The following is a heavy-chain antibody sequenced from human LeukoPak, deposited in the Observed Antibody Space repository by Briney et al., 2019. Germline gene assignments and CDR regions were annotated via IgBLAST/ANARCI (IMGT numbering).Heavy chain of an antibody. J-gene: IGHJ4*02. CDR1: GDSVSSKNVA. Sequence: SQTLSLTCAISGDSVSSKNVAWNWIRQSPSRGLEWLGKTYYRSQWGTDYAVSVNSRITINPDTSKNQFSLQLNSVTPEDTAVYYCAREGRNTLLWFGEFQYYFDYWGQGTLVTVSS. D-gene: IGHD3-10*01. CDR2: TYYRSQWGT. CDR3: AREGRNTLLWFGEFQYYFDY. V-gene: IGHV6-1*01.